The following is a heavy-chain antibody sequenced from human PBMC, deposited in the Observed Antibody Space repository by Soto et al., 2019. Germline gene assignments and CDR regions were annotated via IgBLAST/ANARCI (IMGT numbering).Heavy chain of an antibody. CDR3: ARGRDIVLMVYAMVYYYGMDV. V-gene: IGHV1-46*01. CDR2: INPSGGST. Sequence: ASVKVSCKASGYTFTSYYMHWVRQAPGQGLEWMGIINPSGGSTSYAQKFQGRVTMTRDTSTSTVYMELSSLRSEDTAVYYCARGRDIVLMVYAMVYYYGMDVWGQGTTVTVSS. CDR1: GYTFTSYY. D-gene: IGHD2-8*01. J-gene: IGHJ6*01.